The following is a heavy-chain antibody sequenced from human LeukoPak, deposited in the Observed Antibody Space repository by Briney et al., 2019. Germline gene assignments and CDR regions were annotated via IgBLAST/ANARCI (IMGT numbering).Heavy chain of an antibody. J-gene: IGHJ5*02. CDR1: GGSISNYY. Sequence: SETLSLTCTVSGGSISNYYWSWIRQPPGKGLEWIGYIYYSGSTNYNPSLKSRVTISVDTSKNQFSLKLSSVTAADTAVYYCAREGGYCSGGSCPFDPWGQGTLVTVSS. D-gene: IGHD2-15*01. CDR2: IYYSGST. V-gene: IGHV4-59*01. CDR3: AREGGYCSGGSCPFDP.